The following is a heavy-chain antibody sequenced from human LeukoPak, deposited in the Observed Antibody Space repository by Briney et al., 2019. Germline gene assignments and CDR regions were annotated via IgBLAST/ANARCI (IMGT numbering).Heavy chain of an antibody. V-gene: IGHV3-48*03. CDR3: ARDQSYDSSGYLLN. CDR1: GFTFSSYE. J-gene: IGHJ4*02. CDR2: ISSSGSTI. D-gene: IGHD3-22*01. Sequence: QAGGSLRLSCAASGFTFSSYEMNWVRQAPGKGLEWVSYISSSGSTIYYADSVKGRFTISRDNSKNTLYLQMGSLRAEDMAVYYCARDQSYDSSGYLLNWGQGTLVTVSS.